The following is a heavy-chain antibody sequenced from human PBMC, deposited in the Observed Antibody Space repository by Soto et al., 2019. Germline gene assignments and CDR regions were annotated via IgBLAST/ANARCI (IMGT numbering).Heavy chain of an antibody. J-gene: IGHJ6*02. CDR3: ARLHGYCISTSCYDHYAMDV. Sequence: SDTLSRTYTASSSSISISSYTRSWIRQPTGEGLEWIGSIYYSGSPYYNPSLKSRVTVSVDTSKNQFSLKVSSVTAADTAVYYCARLHGYCISTSCYDHYAMDVWGQGTTVT. V-gene: IGHV4-39*01. CDR2: IYYSGSP. CDR1: SSSISISSYT. D-gene: IGHD2-2*01.